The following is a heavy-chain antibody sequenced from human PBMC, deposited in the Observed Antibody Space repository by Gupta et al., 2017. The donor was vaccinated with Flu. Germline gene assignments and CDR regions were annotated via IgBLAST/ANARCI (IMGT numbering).Heavy chain of an antibody. CDR1: GSSFTDYY. CDR2: VNPNSGST. J-gene: IGHJ4*02. D-gene: IGHD3-16*01. Sequence: HVQLMQYGAEVKQPGASVRVSCTASGSSFTDYYVDCVRPAPGQAFEWMGWVNPNSGSTDYAQRFRGRVTLTRDTSISTVYMELRGLKSDDTAMYYCARKFYDTFGHVHWGQGTLVTVSS. V-gene: IGHV1-2*02. CDR3: ARKFYDTFGHVH.